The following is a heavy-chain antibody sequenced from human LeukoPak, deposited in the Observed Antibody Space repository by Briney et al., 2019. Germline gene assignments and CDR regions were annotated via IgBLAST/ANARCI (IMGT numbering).Heavy chain of an antibody. CDR2: INHSGST. CDR3: ARYYGSGSYFPRNWFDP. D-gene: IGHD3-10*01. CDR1: GESFSGYY. V-gene: IGHV4-34*01. Sequence: SETLSLTCAVYGESFSGYYWSWIRQPPGKGLEWIGEINHSGSTNYNPSLKSRVTISVDTSKNQFSLKLSPVTAADTAVYYCARYYGSGSYFPRNWFDPWGQGTLVTVSS. J-gene: IGHJ5*02.